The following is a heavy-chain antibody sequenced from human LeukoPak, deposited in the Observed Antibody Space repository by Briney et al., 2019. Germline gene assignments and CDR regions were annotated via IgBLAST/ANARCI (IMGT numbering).Heavy chain of an antibody. V-gene: IGHV3-30*18. Sequence: GGSLRLSCAASGFTFNSYGMYWVRQAPGKGLEWVAVISYDGSKRYYADSVTGRFTASRDNSKNTLYLRMNSLRAEDTAVYYCAKDTAEYTYGFGYFDSWGQGTLVTVSS. D-gene: IGHD3-10*01. CDR1: GFTFNSYG. CDR3: AKDTAEYTYGFGYFDS. J-gene: IGHJ4*02. CDR2: ISYDGSKR.